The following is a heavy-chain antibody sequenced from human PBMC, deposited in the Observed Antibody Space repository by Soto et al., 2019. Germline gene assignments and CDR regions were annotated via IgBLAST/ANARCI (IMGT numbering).Heavy chain of an antibody. Sequence: PSETLSLTCTVSGGSISSSSYYWGWIRQPPGKGLEWIGSIYYSGSTYYNPSLKSRVTISVDTSKNQFSLKLSSVTAADTAVYYCARLNGAGLRDYYYGMDVWGQGTTVTVSS. CDR3: ARLNGAGLRDYYYGMDV. CDR1: GGSISSSSYY. V-gene: IGHV4-39*01. CDR2: IYYSGST. J-gene: IGHJ6*02. D-gene: IGHD5-12*01.